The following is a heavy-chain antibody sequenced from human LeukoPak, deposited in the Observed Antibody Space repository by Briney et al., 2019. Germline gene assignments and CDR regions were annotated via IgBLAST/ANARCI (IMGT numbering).Heavy chain of an antibody. V-gene: IGHV3-48*03. CDR3: AREYSGVFDY. CDR1: GFTFSSSE. J-gene: IGHJ4*02. D-gene: IGHD5-12*01. CDR2: IISGGSTI. Sequence: GGSLRLSCVASGFTFSSSELNWVRQAPGKGLEWVSYIISGGSTIYYADSVKGRFTISRDNAKNSLYLQMNSLRAEDTAVYYCAREYSGVFDYWGQGALVTVSS.